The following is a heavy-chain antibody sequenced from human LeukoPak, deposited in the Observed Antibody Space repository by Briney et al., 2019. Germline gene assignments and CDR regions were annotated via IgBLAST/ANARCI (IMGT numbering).Heavy chain of an antibody. D-gene: IGHD2-2*01. CDR2: ISPNSGGT. CDR3: ARDKVVPAAIYWFDP. CDR1: GYSFISHY. J-gene: IGHJ5*02. Sequence: ASVKVSCKASGYSFISHYMHWVRQAPGQGPEWMGWISPNSGGTNYAQKFQGRVTMTGDTSISTAYMELSRLRSDDTAVYYCARDKVVPAAIYWFDPWGQGTLVTVSS. V-gene: IGHV1-2*02.